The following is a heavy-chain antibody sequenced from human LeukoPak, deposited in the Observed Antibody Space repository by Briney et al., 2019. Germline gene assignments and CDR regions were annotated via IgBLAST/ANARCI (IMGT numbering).Heavy chain of an antibody. CDR2: ISSSSSYI. CDR1: GFIFSRNS. Sequence: GGSLRLSCAASGFIFSRNSMNWVRQAPGKGLEWVSSISSSSSYIYYADSVKGRFTISRDNAKNSLYLQMNSLRAEDTAVYYCARDGFDILTGYALDAFDIWGQGTMVTVSS. J-gene: IGHJ3*02. CDR3: ARDGFDILTGYALDAFDI. D-gene: IGHD3-9*01. V-gene: IGHV3-21*01.